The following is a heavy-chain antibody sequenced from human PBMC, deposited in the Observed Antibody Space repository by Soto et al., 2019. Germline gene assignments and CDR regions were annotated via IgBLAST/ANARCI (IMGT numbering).Heavy chain of an antibody. J-gene: IGHJ4*02. D-gene: IGHD4-17*01. Sequence: ASVKVSCKASGFTFESSVVHWVRQARGQRLEWIGWIVVDTGNTNYAQKVQERVTISRDMSTTTAYMELSSLRSDDTAVHYGAATNRERDTVYWGQGTQVTVSS. CDR2: IVVDTGNT. V-gene: IGHV1-58*01. CDR3: AATNRERDTVY. CDR1: GFTFESSV.